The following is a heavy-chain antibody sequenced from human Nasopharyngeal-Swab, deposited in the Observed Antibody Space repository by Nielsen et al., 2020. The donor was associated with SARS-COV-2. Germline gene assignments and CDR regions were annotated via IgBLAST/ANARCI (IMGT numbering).Heavy chain of an antibody. D-gene: IGHD3-10*01. V-gene: IGHV4-34*01. CDR1: GGSFSGYY. J-gene: IGHJ4*02. Sequence: SETLSLTCAVYGGSFSGYYWSWIRQPPGKGLEWIEEINHSGSTNYKPSLKSRVTISVDTSKNQFSLKLSSVTAADTAVYYCATRGPYGSGSYPLDYWGQGTLVTVSS. CDR2: INHSGST. CDR3: ATRGPYGSGSYPLDY.